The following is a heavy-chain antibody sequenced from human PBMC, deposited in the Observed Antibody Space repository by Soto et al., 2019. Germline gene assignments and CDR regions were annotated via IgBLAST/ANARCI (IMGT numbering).Heavy chain of an antibody. CDR1: GFSFSSSG. J-gene: IGHJ4*02. Sequence: QVQLVESGGGVVQPGRSLRLSCAASGFSFSSSGMHWVRQAPGKGLEWVAVIWYDGSNKNYADSVKGRFTISRDNSKNTLYLQMNSLRAEDTAVYYCARGHPDSGYSPFDYWGQGTLVTVSS. D-gene: IGHD3-22*01. CDR2: IWYDGSNK. V-gene: IGHV3-33*01. CDR3: ARGHPDSGYSPFDY.